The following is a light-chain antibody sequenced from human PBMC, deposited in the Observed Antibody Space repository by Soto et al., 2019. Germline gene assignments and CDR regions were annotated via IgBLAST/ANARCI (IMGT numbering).Light chain of an antibody. CDR3: CSYAGSSTVV. J-gene: IGLJ1*01. V-gene: IGLV2-23*02. CDR1: SSDVGSYNL. Sequence: QSALTQPASVSGSPGQSITISCTGTSSDVGSYNLVSWYQQLPGKAPTLMIYEVTKRPSGVSNRFPGSKSGNTASLTISGLQAEDEAEYYCCSYAGSSTVVFGAGTKLTVL. CDR2: EVT.